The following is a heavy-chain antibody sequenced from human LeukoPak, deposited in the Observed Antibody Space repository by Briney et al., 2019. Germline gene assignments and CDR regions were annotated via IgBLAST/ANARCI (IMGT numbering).Heavy chain of an antibody. Sequence: GGSLRLSCAASGFTFSSYWMSWVRQAPGKGLEWVAFIRYDGSNKYYADSVKGRFTISRDNSKNTLYLQMNSLRAEDTAVYYCAKDQTSLGGYSYGHDYWGQGTLVTVSS. D-gene: IGHD5-18*01. CDR1: GFTFSSYW. V-gene: IGHV3-30*02. CDR2: IRYDGSNK. CDR3: AKDQTSLGGYSYGHDY. J-gene: IGHJ4*02.